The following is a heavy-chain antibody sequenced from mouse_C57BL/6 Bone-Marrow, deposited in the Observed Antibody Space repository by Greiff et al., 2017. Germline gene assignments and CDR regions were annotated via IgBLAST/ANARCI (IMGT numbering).Heavy chain of an antibody. J-gene: IGHJ3*01. CDR1: GYTFTSYW. CDR3: ARAGLGRRTWFAY. Sequence: QVQLQQPGAELVKPGASVKLSCKASGYTFTSYWMHWVKQRPGRGLEWIGRIDPNRGGTKYNEKFKSKATLTVDKPASTAYMQLSSLTSEDSAVYYCARAGLGRRTWFAYWGQGTLGTVSA. V-gene: IGHV1-72*01. CDR2: IDPNRGGT. D-gene: IGHD4-1*01.